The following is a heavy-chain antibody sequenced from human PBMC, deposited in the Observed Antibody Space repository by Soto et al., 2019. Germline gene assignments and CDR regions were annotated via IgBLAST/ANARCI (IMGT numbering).Heavy chain of an antibody. CDR1: GGSVSSDTHY. Sequence: QVQLQESGPGLVKPSETLSLTCTVSGGSVSSDTHYWRWIRHPPGKRLEWIGFIYSSGSTNYNPSLKSGVTRSVDTSKNQFSLKLRSVIVADTAVYHCARFVRSCSGTTCYTRADVWGQGTTVTVSS. V-gene: IGHV4-61*01. J-gene: IGHJ6*02. CDR3: ARFVRSCSGTTCYTRADV. CDR2: IYSSGST. D-gene: IGHD2-2*02.